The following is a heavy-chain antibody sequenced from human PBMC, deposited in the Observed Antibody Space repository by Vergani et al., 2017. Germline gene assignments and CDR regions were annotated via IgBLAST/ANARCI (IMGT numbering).Heavy chain of an antibody. D-gene: IGHD2-2*01. J-gene: IGHJ4*02. V-gene: IGHV1-2*02. CDR1: GYTFTDYF. CDR2: INPNSGGT. CDR3: ARVGTSSNRDYFGY. Sequence: QVQLVQSGAEVKKPGASVKVSCKASGYTFTDYFMHWVRQAPGQGLEWMGWINPNSGGTNYAQQFQGRVTMTRDTSISTAYMELSNLRSDDTAVYYCARVGTSSNRDYFGYWGQGNLVTVSS.